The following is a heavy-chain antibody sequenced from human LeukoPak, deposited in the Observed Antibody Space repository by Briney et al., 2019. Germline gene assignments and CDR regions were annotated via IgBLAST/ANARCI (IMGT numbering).Heavy chain of an antibody. J-gene: IGHJ5*02. CDR2: INPSGGST. V-gene: IGHV1-46*01. Sequence: ASVTVTFMASGYTFTSYYMHWVRQPPGQGLEWMGIINPSGGSTSYAQKFQGRVTMTRDTSTSTVYMELSSLRSEDTAVYYCARESRELGIGWFDPWGQGTLVTVSS. CDR1: GYTFTSYY. CDR3: ARESRELGIGWFDP. D-gene: IGHD7-27*01.